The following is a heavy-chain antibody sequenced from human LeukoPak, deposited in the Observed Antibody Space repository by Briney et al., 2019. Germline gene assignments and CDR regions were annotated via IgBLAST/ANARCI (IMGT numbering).Heavy chain of an antibody. CDR2: IDYSGRP. CDR3: ARLDGDQISGGGYYYYGMDV. V-gene: IGHV4-59*11. Sequence: SETLSLTCTVSGGSISGHYWTWIRQPPGKGLEWIGRIDYSGRPDYNPSLKSRVTISVDTSKNQLSLKLTSVPGADTAVYYCARLDGDQISGGGYYYYGMDVWGQGTTVTVSS. CDR1: GGSISGHY. J-gene: IGHJ6*02. D-gene: IGHD3-10*01.